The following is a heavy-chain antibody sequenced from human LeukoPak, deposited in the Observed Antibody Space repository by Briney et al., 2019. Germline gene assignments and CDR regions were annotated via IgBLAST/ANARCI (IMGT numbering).Heavy chain of an antibody. CDR2: IYYSGST. CDR3: ARWQGRWDY. CDR1: GGSISSYY. V-gene: IGHV4-59*01. D-gene: IGHD6-13*01. Sequence: SETLSLTCTVSGGSISSYYWSWIRQPPGKGLEWIGYIYYSGSTNYNPSLKSRVTISVDASKNQFSLKLSSVTAADTAVYYCARWQGRWDYWGQGTLVTVSS. J-gene: IGHJ4*02.